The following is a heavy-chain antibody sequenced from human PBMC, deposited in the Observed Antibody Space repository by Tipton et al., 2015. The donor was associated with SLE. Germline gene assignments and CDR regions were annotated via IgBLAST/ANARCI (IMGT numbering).Heavy chain of an antibody. J-gene: IGHJ6*02. CDR1: GGSISSYY. CDR2: IYYSGST. V-gene: IGHV4-59*01. D-gene: IGHD5-12*01. CDR3: ARGRGYDTYYYYYGMDV. Sequence: TLSLTCTVSGGSISSYYWSWIRQPPGKGLEWIGYIYYSGSTNYNPSLKSRVTISVDTSKNQFSLKLSSVTAADTAVYYCARGRGYDTYYYYYGMDVWGQGTTVTVSS.